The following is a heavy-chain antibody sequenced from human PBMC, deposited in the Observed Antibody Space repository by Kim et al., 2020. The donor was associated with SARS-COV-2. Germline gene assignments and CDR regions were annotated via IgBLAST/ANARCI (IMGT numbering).Heavy chain of an antibody. CDR3: ARVDYVWGSYNFDY. CDR2: IYYSGST. Sequence: SETLSLTCTVSGGSISSYYWSWIRQPPGKGLEWIGYIYYSGSTNYNPSLKSRVTISVDTSKNQFSLKLSSVTAADTAVYYCARVDYVWGSYNFDYWGQGTLVTVSS. D-gene: IGHD3-16*01. J-gene: IGHJ4*02. V-gene: IGHV4-59*13. CDR1: GGSISSYY.